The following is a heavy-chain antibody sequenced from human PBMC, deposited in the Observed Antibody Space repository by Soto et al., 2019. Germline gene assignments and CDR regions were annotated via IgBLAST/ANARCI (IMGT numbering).Heavy chain of an antibody. CDR1: GFTFGSDW. J-gene: IGHJ4*02. Sequence: PGGSLRLSCAGSGFTFGSDWMSWVRQAPGKGLEWVANINRGGNDRYYVDSVKGRFTISRDNAKNSLYLQMNNLRVEDTAVYYCTRDLDTSGSAPISEYWGQGTLVTVSS. D-gene: IGHD3-22*01. CDR3: TRDLDTSGSAPISEY. V-gene: IGHV3-7*03. CDR2: INRGGNDR.